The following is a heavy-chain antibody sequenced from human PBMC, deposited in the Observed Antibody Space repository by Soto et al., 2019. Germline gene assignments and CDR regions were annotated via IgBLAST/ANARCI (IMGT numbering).Heavy chain of an antibody. CDR1: GYTFTTHY. V-gene: IGHV1-46*03. CDR2: INPSGGGT. J-gene: IGHJ6*02. Sequence: ASVKVSCKASGYTFTTHYMHWVRQAPGQGLEWMGIINPSGGGTTYAQKFQGRVTMTRDTSTGTVYMDLSSPRSEGTAVYYCARDPLGVAIVPAANSYYGMDVWGQGTTVTVSS. D-gene: IGHD2-2*01. CDR3: ARDPLGVAIVPAANSYYGMDV.